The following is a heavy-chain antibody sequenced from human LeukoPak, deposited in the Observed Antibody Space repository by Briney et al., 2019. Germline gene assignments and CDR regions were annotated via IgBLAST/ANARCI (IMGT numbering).Heavy chain of an antibody. CDR2: IKQDGSEK. J-gene: IGHJ4*02. CDR1: GFTFSSYW. V-gene: IGHV3-7*01. Sequence: QPGGSLRLSCAASGFTFSSYWMSWVRQAPGKGLEWVANIKQDGSEKYYVDSVKRRFTISRDNAKNSLYLQMNSLRAEDTAVYYCARDKRIMITFGGTYYFDYWGQGTLVTVSS. D-gene: IGHD3-16*01. CDR3: ARDKRIMITFGGTYYFDY.